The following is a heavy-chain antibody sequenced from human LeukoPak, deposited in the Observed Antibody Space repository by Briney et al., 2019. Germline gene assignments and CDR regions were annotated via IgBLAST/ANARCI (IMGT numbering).Heavy chain of an antibody. Sequence: GGSLRLSCVASGFTFGKYWMSWVRQAPGKGLEWVDNIKLDGSEKNYVDSVKGRFTISRDNTKNSLYLQMNSLRVEDTAVFYCARDQYDTWSRRGNFDSWGQGTLVIVSS. CDR2: IKLDGSEK. V-gene: IGHV3-7*03. D-gene: IGHD3-3*01. J-gene: IGHJ4*02. CDR3: ARDQYDTWSRRGNFDS. CDR1: GFTFGKYW.